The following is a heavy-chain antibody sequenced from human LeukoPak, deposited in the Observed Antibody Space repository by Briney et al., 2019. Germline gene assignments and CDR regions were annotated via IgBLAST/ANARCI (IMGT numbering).Heavy chain of an antibody. J-gene: IGHJ3*02. Sequence: SETLSLTCTVSGGSINNYYWSWIRQPPGKGLEWIGYIYYRGSTNYNPSLKSRVTFSVDTSKNQFSLKLNSVAAADTAVYYCARTNQISETAFDIWGQGTMVIVSS. V-gene: IGHV4-59*01. CDR1: GGSINNYY. CDR3: ARTNQISETAFDI. D-gene: IGHD1-14*01. CDR2: IYYRGST.